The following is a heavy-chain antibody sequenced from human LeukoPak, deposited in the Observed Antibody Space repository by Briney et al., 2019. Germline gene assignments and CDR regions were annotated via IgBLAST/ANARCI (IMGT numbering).Heavy chain of an antibody. Sequence: SETLSLTCTVSGGPISRYYWSWIRQPPGKGLEWIGYIYYSGSTNYNPSLKSRVTISVDTSKNQFSLKLADTAVYYCARVTGYVIEDNFDYWGQGTLVTVSS. CDR2: IYYSGST. CDR3: ARVTGYVIEDNFDY. V-gene: IGHV4-59*01. CDR1: GGPISRYY. D-gene: IGHD2-15*01. J-gene: IGHJ4*02.